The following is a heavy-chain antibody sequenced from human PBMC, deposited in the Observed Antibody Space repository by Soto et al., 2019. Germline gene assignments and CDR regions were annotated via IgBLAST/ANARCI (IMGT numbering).Heavy chain of an antibody. Sequence: QVQLQESGPGLVKPSGTLSLTCAVSGGSISSSNWWSWVRQPPGKGLGWIGEIYHSGSTNYNPSLKSRVTISVDKSKNQFSLKLSSVTAADTAVYYCARDRWDYDSSGSPNAFDIWGQGTMVTVSS. D-gene: IGHD3-22*01. V-gene: IGHV4-4*02. CDR3: ARDRWDYDSSGSPNAFDI. CDR2: IYHSGST. CDR1: GGSISSSNW. J-gene: IGHJ3*02.